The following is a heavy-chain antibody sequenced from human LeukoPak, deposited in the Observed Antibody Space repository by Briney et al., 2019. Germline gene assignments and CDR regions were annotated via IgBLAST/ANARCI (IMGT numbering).Heavy chain of an antibody. V-gene: IGHV4-59*01. J-gene: IGHJ4*02. CDR2: IYYSGST. Sequence: PSETLSLTCTVSGGSINTYYWSWIRQPPGKGLEWIGFIYYSGSTHCNPSLKSRVTISLDTSKNQFSLTLTSVTAADTAVYYCAKSYCSTTSCYTYYFDFWGQGILVTVSS. CDR1: GGSINTYY. D-gene: IGHD2-2*02. CDR3: AKSYCSTTSCYTYYFDF.